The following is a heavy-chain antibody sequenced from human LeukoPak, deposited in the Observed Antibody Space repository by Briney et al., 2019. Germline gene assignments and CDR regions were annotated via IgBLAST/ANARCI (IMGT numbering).Heavy chain of an antibody. V-gene: IGHV3-33*06. D-gene: IGHD4-17*01. J-gene: IGHJ4*02. CDR2: IWYDGSNK. CDR3: AKNGDNSFDY. CDR1: GFTFSRYG. Sequence: HPGGSLRLSCAASGFTFSRYGMHWVRQAPGKGLECVAVIWYDGSNKYYADSVKGGFTISIDNSKNTLYLQMNSLRAEDTAVYYCAKNGDNSFDYWGQGTLVTVSS.